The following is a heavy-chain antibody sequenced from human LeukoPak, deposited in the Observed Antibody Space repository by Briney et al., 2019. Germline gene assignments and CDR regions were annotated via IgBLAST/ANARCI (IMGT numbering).Heavy chain of an antibody. CDR2: IYYSGIT. CDR3: ARGFDSSSGWYPAFDI. Sequence: PSETLSLTCTVSGGSIRGYYWSWIRQPPGKGLEYIGYIYYSGITNYNPSLKSRVTISVDTSKNQSSLRLNSVTAADTAMYYCARGFDSSSGWYPAFDIWGHGTMGTVSS. CDR1: GGSIRGYY. J-gene: IGHJ3*02. V-gene: IGHV4-59*01. D-gene: IGHD6-19*01.